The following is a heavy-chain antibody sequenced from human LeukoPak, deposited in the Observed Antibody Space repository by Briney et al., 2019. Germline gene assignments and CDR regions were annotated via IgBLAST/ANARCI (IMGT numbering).Heavy chain of an antibody. CDR1: GYTFTSYD. D-gene: IGHD3-10*01. CDR2: MNPNSGNT. V-gene: IGHV1-8*01. Sequence: ASVTVSCTASGYTFTSYDINWVRQATGQGHGWVGWMNPNSGNTGYAKKFQGRVTMTRNTSISTAYMELSSLRSEDTAVYYCARDATLLWFGETLGGNFDYWGQGALVTVAS. CDR3: ARDATLLWFGETLGGNFDY. J-gene: IGHJ4*02.